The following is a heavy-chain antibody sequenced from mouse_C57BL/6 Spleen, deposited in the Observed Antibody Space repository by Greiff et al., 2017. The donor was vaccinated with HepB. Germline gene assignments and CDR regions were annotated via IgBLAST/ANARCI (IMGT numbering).Heavy chain of an antibody. Sequence: VQLQQSGPELVKPGDSVKISCKASGYSFTGYFMNWVMQSHGKSLEWIGRINPYNGDTFYNQKCKGKATLTVDKSSSTAHMELRSLTSEDSAVYYCARRGGSSSYYFDYWGQGTTLTVSS. J-gene: IGHJ2*01. CDR1: GYSFTGYF. V-gene: IGHV1-20*01. D-gene: IGHD1-1*01. CDR3: ARRGGSSSYYFDY. CDR2: INPYNGDT.